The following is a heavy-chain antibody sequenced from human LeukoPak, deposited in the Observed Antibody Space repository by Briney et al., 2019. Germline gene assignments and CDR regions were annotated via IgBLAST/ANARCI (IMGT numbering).Heavy chain of an antibody. J-gene: IGHJ5*02. CDR3: ARHPPTNNWFDP. CDR1: GGSISSRAYY. Sequence: SETLSLTCTVSGGSISSRAYYWGWLRQPPGKGLDYIGSIYFGSTFYNPSLKSRVTISVDTSKDQFSLNLTSVTAADTALYYCARHPPTNNWFDPWGQGILVTVSS. CDR2: IYFGST. V-gene: IGHV4-39*01.